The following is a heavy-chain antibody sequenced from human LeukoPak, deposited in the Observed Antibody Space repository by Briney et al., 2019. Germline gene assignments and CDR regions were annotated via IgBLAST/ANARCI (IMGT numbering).Heavy chain of an antibody. J-gene: IGHJ6*03. CDR1: GVTFSSYW. CDR3: PRDRGNYGFGSVYSVYYSYRAV. D-gene: IGHD3-3*01. V-gene: IGHV3-7*01. Sequence: PGGSLRLSCAASGVTFSSYWMSWVRQAPGKGLEWVANIKQDGSEKYYVDSVKGRFTISRDNAKNSLYLQMNSLRAEDTAVYSFPRDRGNYGFGSVYSVYYSYRAVGGKGTPVTV. CDR2: IKQDGSEK.